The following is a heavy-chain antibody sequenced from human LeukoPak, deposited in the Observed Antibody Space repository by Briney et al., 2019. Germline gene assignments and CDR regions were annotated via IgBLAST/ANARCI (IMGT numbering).Heavy chain of an antibody. J-gene: IGHJ4*01. D-gene: IGHD3-10*01. V-gene: IGHV3-23*01. CDR3: AKYTSGTSYRGLDQ. Sequence: HRESPRPSCGASGLTVCSDAMGSVRQAPGKGLEWVSTIIGSAATTAYAVPQTSRFPIARDDSKNTVYLQMNSLRAEDTAVYSCAKYTSGTSYRGLDQWGHGTL. CDR1: GLTVCSDA. CDR2: IIGSAATT.